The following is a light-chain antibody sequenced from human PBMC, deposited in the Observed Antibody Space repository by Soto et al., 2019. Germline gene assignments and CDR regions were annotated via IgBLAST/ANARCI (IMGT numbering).Light chain of an antibody. J-gene: IGKJ4*01. CDR1: QDISSY. V-gene: IGKV1-9*01. CDR3: QQVHDYPIT. Sequence: DIQLTQSPSFLSASVGDRVTVTCLSSQDISSYLAWYQQKPGKAPKILICGASTLQSGVPPRFGGSGSGTAFTLTISSLQPEDFATYFCQQVHDYPITFGGGTKVDIK. CDR2: GAS.